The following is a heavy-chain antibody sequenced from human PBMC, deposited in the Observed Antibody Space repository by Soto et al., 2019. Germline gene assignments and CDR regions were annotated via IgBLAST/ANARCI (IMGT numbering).Heavy chain of an antibody. CDR1: GFTFSSYS. D-gene: IGHD2-21*02. V-gene: IGHV3-30*03. CDR3: ARDPVAYCGGDCRTFDY. Sequence: GGSLRLSCAASGFTFSSYSMNRVRQAPGKGLEWVAVISYDGSNKYYADSVKGRFTISRDNSKNTLYLQMNSLRAEDTAVYYCARDPVAYCGGDCRTFDYWGQGTLVTVSS. J-gene: IGHJ4*02. CDR2: ISYDGSNK.